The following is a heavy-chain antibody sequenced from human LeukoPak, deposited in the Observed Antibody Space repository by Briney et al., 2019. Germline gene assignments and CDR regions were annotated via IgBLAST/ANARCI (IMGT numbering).Heavy chain of an antibody. CDR1: GFTFSSYG. CDR3: AKLSSSWYAFDY. Sequence: GGSLRLPCAASGFTFSSYGMHWVRQAPGKGLEWVAFIRYDGSNKYYADSVKGRFTISRDNSKNTLYLQMNSLRAEDTAVYYCAKLSSSWYAFDYWGQGTLVTVSS. CDR2: IRYDGSNK. J-gene: IGHJ4*02. V-gene: IGHV3-30*02. D-gene: IGHD6-13*01.